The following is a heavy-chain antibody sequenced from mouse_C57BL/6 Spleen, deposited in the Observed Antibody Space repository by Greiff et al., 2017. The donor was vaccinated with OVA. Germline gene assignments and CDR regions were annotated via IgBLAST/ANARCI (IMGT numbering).Heavy chain of an antibody. CDR1: GYTFTDYE. CDR2: IDPETGGT. Sequence: VQLQQSGAELVRPGASVTLSCKASGYTFTDYEMHWVKQTPVHGLEWIGAIDPETGGTAYNQKFKGKAILTADKSSSTAYMELRSLTSEDSAVYYCTRKGIYYGSSHWYFDVWGTGTTVTVSS. V-gene: IGHV1-15*01. J-gene: IGHJ1*03. CDR3: TRKGIYYGSSHWYFDV. D-gene: IGHD1-1*01.